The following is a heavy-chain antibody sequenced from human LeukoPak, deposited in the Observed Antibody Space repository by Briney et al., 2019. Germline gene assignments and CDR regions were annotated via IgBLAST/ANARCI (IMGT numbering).Heavy chain of an antibody. CDR3: ARVAVAGTGPDY. D-gene: IGHD6-13*01. Sequence: SETLSLTCTVSGGSASSINYYWSWIRQPPGKGLEWVGFLSYSVHSDYNPSLKSRVTISVDTSKNQFSLRLSSVTAADTAIYYCARVAVAGTGPDYWGQGTLVTVSS. CDR1: GGSASSINYY. CDR2: LSYSVHS. J-gene: IGHJ4*02. V-gene: IGHV4-61*01.